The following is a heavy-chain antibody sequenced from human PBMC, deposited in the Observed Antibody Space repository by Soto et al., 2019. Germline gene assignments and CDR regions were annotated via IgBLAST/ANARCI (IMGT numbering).Heavy chain of an antibody. D-gene: IGHD1-26*01. J-gene: IGHJ4*02. V-gene: IGHV2-5*02. CDR1: GFSLNTRTVG. CDR2: ISWDDNK. CDR3: AHRALSGSRYYFDF. Sequence: SGPTLVNPTQTLTLTCSLSGFSLNTRTVGVGWIRQPPGKALEWLALISWDDNKRYRPSLESRLSIAKDTSGNQVVLTMTNVDPLDTATYYCAHRALSGSRYYFDFWGLGTLVTVSS.